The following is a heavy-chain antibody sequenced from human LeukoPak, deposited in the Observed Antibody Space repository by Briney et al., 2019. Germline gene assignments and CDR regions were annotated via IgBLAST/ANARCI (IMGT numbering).Heavy chain of an antibody. CDR2: ISYDGSDK. CDR1: GFTFNTYA. J-gene: IGHJ4*02. V-gene: IGHV3-30*03. CDR3: ARGLSTTVVTD. D-gene: IGHD4-23*01. Sequence: GRSLRLSCEASGFTFNTYAMHWVRQPPGKGLEWVALISYDGSDKIYTDSVKGRFTISRDNSESTLYLQMDSLRGDDAAVYYCARGLSTTVVTDWGQGTLVTVSS.